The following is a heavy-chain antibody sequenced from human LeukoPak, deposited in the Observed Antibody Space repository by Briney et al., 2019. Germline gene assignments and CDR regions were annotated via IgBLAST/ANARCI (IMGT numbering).Heavy chain of an antibody. V-gene: IGHV3-9*01. CDR2: ISWNSGSI. D-gene: IGHD6-19*01. Sequence: GGSLRLSCAASGFTFDDYAMHWVRQAPGKGLEWVSGISWNSGSIGYADSVKGRFTISRDNAKNSLYLQMNSLRAEDTASYYCAKASTIAVAGTGAFDIWGQGTMVTVSS. J-gene: IGHJ3*02. CDR1: GFTFDDYA. CDR3: AKASTIAVAGTGAFDI.